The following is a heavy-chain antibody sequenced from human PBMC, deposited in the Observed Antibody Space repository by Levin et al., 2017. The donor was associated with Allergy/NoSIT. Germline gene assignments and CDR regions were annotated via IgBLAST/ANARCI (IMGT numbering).Heavy chain of an antibody. D-gene: IGHD2-15*01. J-gene: IGHJ5*02. V-gene: IGHV4-34*01. CDR2: FTPSGST. Sequence: SETLSLTCAVYGGSFSDYYWSWIRQPPGKGLEWIGEFTPSGSTNYNPSLTSRATISVDTSKNEFSLKLSSVTAADTAVYYCAREPGYCTGGSCYGGWFDPWGQGTLVTVSS. CDR3: AREPGYCTGGSCYGGWFDP. CDR1: GGSFSDYY.